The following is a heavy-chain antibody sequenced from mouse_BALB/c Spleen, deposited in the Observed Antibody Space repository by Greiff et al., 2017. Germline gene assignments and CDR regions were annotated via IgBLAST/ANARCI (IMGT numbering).Heavy chain of an antibody. CDR3: TREYYGSSYYYAMDY. CDR2: ISSGGSYT. V-gene: IGHV5-6-4*01. J-gene: IGHJ4*01. Sequence: EVKVVESGGGLVKPGGSLKLSCAASGFTFSSYTMSWVRQTPEKRLEWVATISSGGSYTYYPDSVKGRFTISRDNAKNTLYLQMSSLKSEDTAMYYCTREYYGSSYYYAMDYWGQGTSVTVSS. D-gene: IGHD1-1*01. CDR1: GFTFSSYT.